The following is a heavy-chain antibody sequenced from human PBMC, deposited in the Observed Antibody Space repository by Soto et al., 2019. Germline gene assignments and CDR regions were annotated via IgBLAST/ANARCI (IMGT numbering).Heavy chain of an antibody. J-gene: IGHJ4*02. V-gene: IGHV3-21*01. D-gene: IGHD5-12*01. Sequence: EVQLVESGGGLVKPGGSLRLSCAASGFTFSSYSMNWVRQAPGKGLEWVSSISSSSSYKYYADSVKGRFTISRDNAKNSLYLQMNSLRAEDTAVYYCARDRPYSGSPAPADYWGQGTLVTVSS. CDR1: GFTFSSYS. CDR2: ISSSSSYK. CDR3: ARDRPYSGSPAPADY.